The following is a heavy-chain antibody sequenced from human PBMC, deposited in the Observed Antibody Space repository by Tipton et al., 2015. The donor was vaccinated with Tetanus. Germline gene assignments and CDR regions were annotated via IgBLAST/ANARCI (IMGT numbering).Heavy chain of an antibody. V-gene: IGHV3-21*01. Sequence: SLRLSCAASGFTFSSYSMNWVRQAPGKGLEWVSSISSSSFYIYYAGSVKGRFTISRDNAKNSLYLQMNSLRAEDTAVYYCARDGVVPASILGGDYYYGMDVWGQGTTVTVSS. J-gene: IGHJ6*02. D-gene: IGHD2-2*02. CDR3: ARDGVVPASILGGDYYYGMDV. CDR1: GFTFSSYS. CDR2: ISSSSFYI.